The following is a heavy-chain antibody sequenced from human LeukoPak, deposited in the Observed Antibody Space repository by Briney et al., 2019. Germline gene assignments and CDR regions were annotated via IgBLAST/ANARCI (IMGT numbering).Heavy chain of an antibody. J-gene: IGHJ4*02. Sequence: SETLSLTCTVSGGSISSSSYYWGWIRQPPGKGLEWIGSIYYSGSTYYNPSLKSRVTISVDTSKNQFSLKLSSVTAADTAVYYCARDLPEAGRYFDWLLRGFDYWGQGTLVTVSS. V-gene: IGHV4-39*07. CDR3: ARDLPEAGRYFDWLLRGFDY. CDR1: GGSISSSSYY. D-gene: IGHD3-9*01. CDR2: IYYSGST.